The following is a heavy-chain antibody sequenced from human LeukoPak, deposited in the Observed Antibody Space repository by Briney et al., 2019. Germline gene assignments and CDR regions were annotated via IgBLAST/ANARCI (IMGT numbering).Heavy chain of an antibody. CDR2: IYYSGST. CDR1: GGSFSGYY. J-gene: IGHJ4*02. CDR3: ARSGGSSWYPFGY. D-gene: IGHD6-13*01. V-gene: IGHV4-59*01. Sequence: PSETLSLTCAVYGGSFSGYYWSWIRQPPGKGLEWIGYIYYSGSTNYNPSLKSRVTISVDTSKNQFSLKLSSVTAADTAVYYCARSGGSSWYPFGYWGQGTLVTVSS.